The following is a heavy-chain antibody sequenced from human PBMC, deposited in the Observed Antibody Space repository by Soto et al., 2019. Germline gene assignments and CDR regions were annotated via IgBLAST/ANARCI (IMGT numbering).Heavy chain of an antibody. CDR1: XXSXXXXXXX. V-gene: IGHV4-61*01. CDR2: IYYSGST. CDR3: ARGIWGRYHFDF. D-gene: IGHD3-16*02. J-gene: IGHJ4*02. Sequence: VKXSETLSLTXXXSXXSXXXXXXXXXWIQQPXGKSLEWIGYIYYSGSTNYNPSLNSRVTISXDTSXXXXXXTLSSVTAADSAIYYCARGIWGRYHFDFWGQGTLVTASS.